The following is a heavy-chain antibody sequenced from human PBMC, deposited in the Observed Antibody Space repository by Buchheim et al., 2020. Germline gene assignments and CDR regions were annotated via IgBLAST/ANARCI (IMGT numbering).Heavy chain of an antibody. J-gene: IGHJ4*02. Sequence: EVQLVESGGGLVNPGGSLRLSCAVSGFTFSSAWMSWVRQSPGKGLGWVGLIKSKTDGGTTDYAAPVKGRLTISRDDSENTLYLQMSNLKTEDTAVYYCATAPGFYDSAPFDFWGQGT. D-gene: IGHD3-22*01. V-gene: IGHV3-15*01. CDR1: GFTFSSAW. CDR2: IKSKTDGGTT. CDR3: ATAPGFYDSAPFDF.